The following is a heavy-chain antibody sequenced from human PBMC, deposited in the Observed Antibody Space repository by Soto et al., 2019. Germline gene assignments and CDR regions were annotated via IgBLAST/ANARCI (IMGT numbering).Heavy chain of an antibody. D-gene: IGHD5-18*01. Sequence: EVHLLEFGGGLVQPGGSLRLSCAASGFTFTNYAMNWVRQAPGKGLEWVSGITGGGGRTFYADSVKGRFTISRDNSKNTVYLQMNNVRADDTAVYYCVKEYSSVSRGSFDYWGQGALVTVSS. CDR1: GFTFTNYA. CDR3: VKEYSSVSRGSFDY. CDR2: ITGGGGRT. V-gene: IGHV3-23*01. J-gene: IGHJ4*02.